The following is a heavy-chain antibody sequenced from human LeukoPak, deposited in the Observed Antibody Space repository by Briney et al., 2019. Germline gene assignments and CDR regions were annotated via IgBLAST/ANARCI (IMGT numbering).Heavy chain of an antibody. J-gene: IGHJ4*02. CDR3: AKDGAAAGNFDY. Sequence: GGSLRLSCAASGFTFTSYAMSWVRQAPGKGLEWGSGISGSGGSAYYADSVKGRFTISRDNSKNTVYLQMNSLRAEDTAVYYCAKDGAAAGNFDYWGQGTLVTVSS. V-gene: IGHV3-23*01. CDR1: GFTFTSYA. CDR2: ISGSGGSA. D-gene: IGHD6-13*01.